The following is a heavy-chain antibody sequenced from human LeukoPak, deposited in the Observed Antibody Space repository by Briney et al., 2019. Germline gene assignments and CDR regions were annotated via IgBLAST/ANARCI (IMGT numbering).Heavy chain of an antibody. J-gene: IGHJ4*02. CDR2: MSGTAGGT. D-gene: IGHD6-6*01. CDR1: GFTFSSYA. Sequence: GGSLRLSCTVSGFTFSSYAMTWVRQAPGKGLEWVSAMSGTAGGTYYADSVKGRFSISRDNSRNTLYLQMNSLRAEDTAVYFCAKHYGSYYFDYWGQGTLVTVSS. V-gene: IGHV3-23*01. CDR3: AKHYGSYYFDY.